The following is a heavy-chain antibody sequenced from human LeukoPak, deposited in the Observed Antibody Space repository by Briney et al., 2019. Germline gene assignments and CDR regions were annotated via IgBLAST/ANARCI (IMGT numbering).Heavy chain of an antibody. V-gene: IGHV4-59*05. J-gene: IGHJ4*02. Sequence: SETLSLTCTVSGGSISNYYWTWIRQPPGKGLEWIGSIYYSGSTYYNPSLKSRVTISVDTSKNQFSLKLSSVTAADTAVYYCARQIASHWYWGQGNLVTVSS. CDR1: GGSISNYY. D-gene: IGHD1-1*01. CDR2: IYYSGST. CDR3: ARQIASHWY.